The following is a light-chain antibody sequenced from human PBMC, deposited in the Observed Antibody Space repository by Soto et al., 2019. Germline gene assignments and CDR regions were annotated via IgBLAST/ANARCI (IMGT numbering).Light chain of an antibody. V-gene: IGKV1-9*01. J-gene: IGKJ5*01. Sequence: DIQLTQSPSFLSASVGDRVTISCRASQAMNTYIAWYQQRPGAAPKLLVYGASTLYTGVPSRFSGSEPGAVFTLTISSLQPEDFATYYCQQLHSYPITFGQGTRLEIK. CDR2: GAS. CDR3: QQLHSYPIT. CDR1: QAMNTY.